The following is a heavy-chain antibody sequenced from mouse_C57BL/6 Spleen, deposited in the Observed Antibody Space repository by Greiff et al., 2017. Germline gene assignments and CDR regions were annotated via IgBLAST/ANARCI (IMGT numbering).Heavy chain of an antibody. Sequence: EVQGVESGGGLVKPGGSLKLSCAASGFTFSDYGMHWVRQAPEKGLEWVAYISSGSSTIYYADTVKGRFTISSDNAQNTLFLQITSLRSEDTAMYYCARPYYGGAMDYWGQGTSGTVSS. CDR1: GFTFSDYG. CDR3: ARPYYGGAMDY. CDR2: ISSGSSTI. J-gene: IGHJ4*01. V-gene: IGHV5-17*01. D-gene: IGHD1-2*01.